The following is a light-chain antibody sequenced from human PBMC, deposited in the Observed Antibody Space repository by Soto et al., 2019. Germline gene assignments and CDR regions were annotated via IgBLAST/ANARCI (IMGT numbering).Light chain of an antibody. Sequence: EIVVTQSPGSLSLSPGERATLSCRASQSVSSSYSAWYQQKPGQAPRLLIYGASSRATGIPDRFSGSGSGTDFTLTISSLQSEDFAVYYCQQYNNWPWTFGQGTKVDNK. CDR3: QQYNNWPWT. J-gene: IGKJ1*01. CDR1: QSVSSSY. CDR2: GAS. V-gene: IGKV3-20*01.